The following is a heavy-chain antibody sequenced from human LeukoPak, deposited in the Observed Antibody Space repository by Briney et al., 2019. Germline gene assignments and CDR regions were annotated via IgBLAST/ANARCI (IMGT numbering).Heavy chain of an antibody. CDR1: GFTFSNSW. J-gene: IGHJ4*02. CDR3: TTRTLSIAVAGMDYFDC. V-gene: IGHV3-15*01. D-gene: IGHD6-19*01. CDR2: IKSNSDGRTT. Sequence: GGTLRLSCAASGFTFSNSWMSWVRQAPGKGLEWVGRIKSNSDGRTTDYAAPLKGRFTISRDDSKNSLYLQMNSLKAEDTAVYYCTTRTLSIAVAGMDYFDCWGQGTLVTVSS.